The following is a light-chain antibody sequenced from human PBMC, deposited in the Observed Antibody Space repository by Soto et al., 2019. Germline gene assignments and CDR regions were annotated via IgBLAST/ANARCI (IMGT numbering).Light chain of an antibody. CDR2: EVT. V-gene: IGLV2-14*02. CDR1: SSDVGSYDL. CDR3: ATWDSSLGSVV. J-gene: IGLJ2*01. Sequence: QSVLTQPASVSGSPGQSITISCTGTSSDVGSYDLVSWYQHHPGTAPKLILYEVTKRPSGVSNRFSGSKSGTSATLGITGLQTEDEADYYCATWDSSLGSVVFGGGTKLTVL.